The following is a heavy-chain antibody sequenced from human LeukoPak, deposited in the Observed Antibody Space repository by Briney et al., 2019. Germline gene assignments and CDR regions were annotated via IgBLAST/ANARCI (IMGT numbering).Heavy chain of an antibody. D-gene: IGHD3-22*01. V-gene: IGHV3-48*02. Sequence: GGSQRLSCAASGFTFSSYSMNWVRQAPGKGLEWVSYISSSSSTIYYADSVKGRFTISRDNAKNSLYLQMNSLRDEDTAVYYCARDYYDSSGLPLGYWGQGTLVTVSS. CDR2: ISSSSSTI. CDR3: ARDYYDSSGLPLGY. J-gene: IGHJ4*02. CDR1: GFTFSSYS.